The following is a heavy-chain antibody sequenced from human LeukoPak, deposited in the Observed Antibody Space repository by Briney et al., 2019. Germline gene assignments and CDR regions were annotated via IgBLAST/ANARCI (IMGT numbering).Heavy chain of an antibody. D-gene: IGHD1-26*01. CDR3: ASVGATIYFDS. CDR2: IKQDGSEI. V-gene: IGHV3-7*02. Sequence: GGSLRLSCAASGFNFNSYWMSWVRQAPGKGLECVANIKQDGSEIYFVDSVKGRFTISRDNAKSSLYLQMNSLRGEDTAVYYCASVGATIYFDSWGQGTLVTVSS. CDR1: GFNFNSYW. J-gene: IGHJ4*02.